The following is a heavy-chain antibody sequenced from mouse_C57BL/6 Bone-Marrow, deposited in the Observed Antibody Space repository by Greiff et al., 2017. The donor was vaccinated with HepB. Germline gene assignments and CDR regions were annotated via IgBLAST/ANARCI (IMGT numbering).Heavy chain of an antibody. D-gene: IGHD2-1*01. Sequence: LPHSLAELVKPGASVPLSCPASGFNIKAYYMHWVKQRTEQGLEWIGRIDPEDGETKYAPKFQGKATITADTSSNTAYLQLSSLTSEDTAVYYCAEGIYGNYLYYAMDYWGQGTSVTVSS. CDR1: GFNIKAYY. V-gene: IGHV14-2*01. J-gene: IGHJ4*01. CDR2: IDPEDGET. CDR3: AEGIYGNYLYYAMDY.